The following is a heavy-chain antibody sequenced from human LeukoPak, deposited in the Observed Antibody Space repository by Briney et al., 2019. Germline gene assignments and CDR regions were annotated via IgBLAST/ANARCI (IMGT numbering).Heavy chain of an antibody. CDR3: ARGGNVGLSY. Sequence: SETLSLTCAVYGGSFSGYYWSWTRQPPGKGLEWIGEINHSGSTNYNPSLKSRVTISADTSKNQFSLKLSSVTAADTAVYYCARGGNVGLSYWGQGTLVTVSS. D-gene: IGHD1-26*01. V-gene: IGHV4-34*01. CDR1: GGSFSGYY. CDR2: INHSGST. J-gene: IGHJ4*02.